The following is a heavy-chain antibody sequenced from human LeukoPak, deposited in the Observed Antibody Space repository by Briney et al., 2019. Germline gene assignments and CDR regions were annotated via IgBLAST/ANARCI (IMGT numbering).Heavy chain of an antibody. CDR1: GFTLSSYW. J-gene: IGHJ6*02. CDR2: IKQDGSEK. CDR3: ARERWDLISNKYYYYGLDV. V-gene: IGHV3-7*03. Sequence: GGSLRLSCVGSGFTLSSYWMSWVRQAPGRGLEWVASIKQDGSEKYYVDSVKGRFSISRDNAKNSLYLQMNSLTADDTAVYYCARERWDLISNKYYYYGLDVWGQGTTVTVSS. D-gene: IGHD1-26*01.